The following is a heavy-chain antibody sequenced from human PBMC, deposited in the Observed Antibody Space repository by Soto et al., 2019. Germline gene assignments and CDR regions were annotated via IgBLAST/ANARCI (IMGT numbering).Heavy chain of an antibody. CDR2: IIPIFGTA. CDR3: ARPPGGSGYDYGMDV. CDR1: GGTFSSYA. Sequence: QVQLVQSGAEVKKPGSSVKVSCKASGGTFSSYAISWVRQAPGQGLEWMGGIIPIFGTANYAQKFQGRVTITADESTSTAYRALSSMRSEDAAVYYCARPPGGSGYDYGMDVWGQGTTVTVSS. V-gene: IGHV1-69*12. D-gene: IGHD2-15*01. J-gene: IGHJ6*02.